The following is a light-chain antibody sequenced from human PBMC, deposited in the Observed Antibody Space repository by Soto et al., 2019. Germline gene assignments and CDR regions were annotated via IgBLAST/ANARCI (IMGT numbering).Light chain of an antibody. CDR3: QQYDKWPHT. J-gene: IGKJ2*01. CDR2: YAS. CDR1: QNLSRN. V-gene: IGKV3-15*01. Sequence: EMVMTQSPATLSVSPGERATLSCRASQNLSRNLAWYQQQPGQAPRLLIFYASTRATGNTARFSGSGSGTDFPLTISSLQSEDFAVYYCQQYDKWPHTFGQGTKLEIK.